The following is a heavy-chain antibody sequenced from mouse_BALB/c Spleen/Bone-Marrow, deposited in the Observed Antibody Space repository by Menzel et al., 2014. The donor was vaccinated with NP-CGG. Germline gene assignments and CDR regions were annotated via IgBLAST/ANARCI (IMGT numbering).Heavy chain of an antibody. Sequence: EVQLQQSGAELVKPGASVKLSCTASGFNIKDTYMHWVKQRPEQGLEWIGRIDPANGDTKYDPKFQGKATITADTSSNTAYLQLSSLTSEDTAVYYCARGGRWSYAIDYWGQGTSVTVSS. CDR2: IDPANGDT. V-gene: IGHV14-3*02. CDR3: ARGGRWSYAIDY. CDR1: GFNIKDTY. D-gene: IGHD2-3*01. J-gene: IGHJ4*01.